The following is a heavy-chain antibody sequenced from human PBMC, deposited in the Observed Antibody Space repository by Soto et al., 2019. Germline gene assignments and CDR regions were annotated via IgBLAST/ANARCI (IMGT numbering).Heavy chain of an antibody. D-gene: IGHD3-10*01. J-gene: IGHJ5*02. V-gene: IGHV4-4*02. Sequence: QVQLQESGPGLVKPSGTLSLTCAVSGGSISTTDWWTWVRQPPGKGLEWIGEIYQTGSTNYNPSLQGRITSSLDNSNNHFSLNLSSVTAADTAFYYCVKSPWQNPQIRGNWFDPWGQGTLVTVSS. CDR1: GGSISTTDW. CDR3: VKSPWQNPQIRGNWFDP. CDR2: IYQTGST.